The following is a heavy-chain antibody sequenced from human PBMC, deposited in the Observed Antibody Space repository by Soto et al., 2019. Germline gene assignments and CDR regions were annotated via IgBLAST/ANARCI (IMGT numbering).Heavy chain of an antibody. CDR1: GGSISSSNW. V-gene: IGHV4-4*02. D-gene: IGHD3-3*01. CDR2: IYHSGST. Sequence: PSETLSLTCAVSGGSISSSNWWSWVRQPPGKGLEWIGEIYHSGSTNYNPSLKSRVTISVDKSKNQFSLKLSSVTAADTAVYYCVVLNYDFWSGYPGPTEEPRQYYFDYWGQGTLVTFSS. CDR3: VVLNYDFWSGYPGPTEEPRQYYFDY. J-gene: IGHJ4*02.